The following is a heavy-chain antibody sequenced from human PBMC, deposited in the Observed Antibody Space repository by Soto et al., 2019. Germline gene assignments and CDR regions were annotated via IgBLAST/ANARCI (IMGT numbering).Heavy chain of an antibody. CDR2: ISSSGSTI. CDR1: GFTFSSYE. D-gene: IGHD1-26*01. CDR3: ARDSGSYPLDY. V-gene: IGHV3-48*03. J-gene: IGHJ4*02. Sequence: PGGSLRLSCAASGFTFSSYEMNWVRQAPGKGLEWVSYISSSGSTIYYADSVKGRFTISRDNAKNSLYLQMNSLRAEDTAVYYCARDSGSYPLDYWGQGTLVTVSS.